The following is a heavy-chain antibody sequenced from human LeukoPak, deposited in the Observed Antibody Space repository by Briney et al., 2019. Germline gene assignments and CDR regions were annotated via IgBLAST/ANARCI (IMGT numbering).Heavy chain of an antibody. CDR2: IQYDGSHK. J-gene: IGHJ4*02. V-gene: IGHV3-30*02. CDR3: ARDPNSMAYFDY. CDR1: GFTFSSYA. Sequence: GGSLRLSCAASGFTFSSYAMHWVRQAPGKGLEWVAFIQYDGSHKYYADSVKGRFTISRDNSKNTLYLQMNSLRAEDTAVYYCARDPNSMAYFDYWGQGTLVTVSS. D-gene: IGHD3-3*02.